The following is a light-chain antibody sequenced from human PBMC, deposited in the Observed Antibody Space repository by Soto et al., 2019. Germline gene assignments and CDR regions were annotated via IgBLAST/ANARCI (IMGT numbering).Light chain of an antibody. CDR1: QTVFSR. CDR3: QQYVDSPWT. Sequence: EIVFTQSPPTLSSCPLEMATLSCRASQTVFSRLAWYQHKPGQAPRLLIYDSSNRATGIPARFSGSGSGTDFTLTISSLEPEDFAVYYCQQYVDSPWTSGQGTKVDIK. CDR2: DSS. V-gene: IGKV3-11*01. J-gene: IGKJ1*01.